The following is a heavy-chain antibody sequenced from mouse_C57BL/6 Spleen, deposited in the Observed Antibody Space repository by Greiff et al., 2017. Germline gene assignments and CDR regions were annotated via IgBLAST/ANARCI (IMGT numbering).Heavy chain of an antibody. Sequence: EVQLVESGGGLVKPGGSLKLSCAASGFTFSSYAMSWVRQTPEKRLEWVATISDGGSYTYYPDNVKGRFTISRDNAKNNLYLQMSHLKSEDTAMYYCARDLDYAMDYWGQGTSVTVSS. CDR1: GFTFSSYA. CDR2: ISDGGSYT. J-gene: IGHJ4*01. V-gene: IGHV5-4*01. CDR3: ARDLDYAMDY.